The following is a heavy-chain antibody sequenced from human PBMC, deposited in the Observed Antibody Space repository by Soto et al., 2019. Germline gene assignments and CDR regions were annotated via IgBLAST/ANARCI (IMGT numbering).Heavy chain of an antibody. V-gene: IGHV3-15*07. Sequence: EVQLVESGGGLVKPGGSLRLSCAASGFTFSNAWMNWVRQAPGKGLEWVGRIKSKTDGGTTDYAAPVKGRFTISRDDSKTTLYLQMNSLKTEDTAVYYCTTPSAVSEYYGMDVWGQGTTVTVSS. CDR2: IKSKTDGGTT. CDR1: GFTFSNAW. CDR3: TTPSAVSEYYGMDV. J-gene: IGHJ6*02.